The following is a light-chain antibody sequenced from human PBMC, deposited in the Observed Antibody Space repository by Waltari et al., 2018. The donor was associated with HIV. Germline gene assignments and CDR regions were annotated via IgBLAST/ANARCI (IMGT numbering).Light chain of an antibody. J-gene: IGKJ5*01. Sequence: DIQMTQSPSSLSASIGDRVIITCRASQNIITYLNWFQQKPGKAPKLLIYDASTLESGVPSRFSGSGSGTDFTLTISSLQPEDFATYFCQQGYDNFTFGQGTRLDIK. CDR3: QQGYDNFT. V-gene: IGKV1-39*01. CDR2: DAS. CDR1: QNIITY.